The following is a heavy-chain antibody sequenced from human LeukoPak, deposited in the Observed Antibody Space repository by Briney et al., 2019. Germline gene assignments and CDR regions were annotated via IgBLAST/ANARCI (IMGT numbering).Heavy chain of an antibody. V-gene: IGHV4-39*01. CDR2: IYYSGST. D-gene: IGHD5-12*01. CDR1: GGSISSSNYY. J-gene: IGHJ4*02. Sequence: SETLSLTCAVSGGSISSSNYYWGWIRQPPGKGLEWIGSIYYSGSTYYNPSLKSRVTISVDTSKNQFSLKLSSVTAADTAVYYCARRRIVATIDYWGQGTLVTVSS. CDR3: ARRRIVATIDY.